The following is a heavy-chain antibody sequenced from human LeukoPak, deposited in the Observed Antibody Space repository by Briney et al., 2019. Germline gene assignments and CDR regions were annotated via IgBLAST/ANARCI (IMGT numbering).Heavy chain of an antibody. CDR1: GASISRSTYY. CDR2: ICYTGTI. D-gene: IGHD1-14*01. V-gene: IGHV4-39*01. CDR3: ARHEPRNSPFDY. Sequence: SETLSLTCAVSGASISRSTYYWGWTRQTPGKGLEWIASICYTGTIVYNPSLESRVAMSVDMSKNHFSLKLRSVTAADTAVYYCARHEPRNSPFDYWGQGTLVTVSP. J-gene: IGHJ4*02.